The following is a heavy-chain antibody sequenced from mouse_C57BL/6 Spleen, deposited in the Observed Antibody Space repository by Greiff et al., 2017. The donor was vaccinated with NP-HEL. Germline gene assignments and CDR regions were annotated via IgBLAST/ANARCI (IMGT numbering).Heavy chain of an antibody. Sequence: EVQLVESGGGLVQPGGSLSLSCAASGFTFTDYYMSWVRQPPGKALEWLGFIRNKANGYTTEYSASVKGRFTTSRDNSQSILNLQMHALRAEDSATYCCARYKGGIYYDYYYAMDYWGQGTSVTVSS. CDR3: ARYKGGIYYDYYYAMDY. J-gene: IGHJ4*01. CDR1: GFTFTDYY. V-gene: IGHV7-3*01. D-gene: IGHD2-4*01. CDR2: IRNKANGYTT.